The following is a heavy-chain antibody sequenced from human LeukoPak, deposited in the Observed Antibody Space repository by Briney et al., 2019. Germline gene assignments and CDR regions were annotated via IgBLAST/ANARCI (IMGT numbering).Heavy chain of an antibody. CDR1: GGTFSTYV. CDR3: ARQTASGAAAGLRFDP. V-gene: IGHV1-69*13. Sequence: SVKVSCKASGGTFSTYVISWVRQAPGRGLEWMGGIIPISDTATYAQRFQGRVTITADESTSTAYMELSSLRSEDTAVYYCARQTASGAAAGLRFDPWGQGTLVTVSS. J-gene: IGHJ5*02. D-gene: IGHD6-13*01. CDR2: IIPISDTA.